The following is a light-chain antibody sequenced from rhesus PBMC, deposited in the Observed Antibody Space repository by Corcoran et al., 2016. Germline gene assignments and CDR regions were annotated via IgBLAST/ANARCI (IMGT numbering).Light chain of an antibody. CDR1: QSVGSS. CDR2: GAS. Sequence: QVILTQSPATLSLSPGERATLSCRASQSVGSSLAWYQQKPGQAPRLLIYGASKRATGIPDRFSGSGSGTEFTLSISSLWPEDFAVYYCQKYSRSPYSFGQGTKVEIK. V-gene: IGKV3-53*01. CDR3: QKYSRSPYS. J-gene: IGKJ2*01.